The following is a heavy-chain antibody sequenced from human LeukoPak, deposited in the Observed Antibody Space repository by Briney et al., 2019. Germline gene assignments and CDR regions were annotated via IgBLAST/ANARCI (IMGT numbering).Heavy chain of an antibody. D-gene: IGHD3-9*01. CDR3: ARDSLYDILTGYTLLDY. V-gene: IGHV1-18*04. CDR2: ISAYNGNT. J-gene: IGHJ4*02. Sequence: GASVKVSCKASGYTFTGYYMHWVRQAPGQGLEWMGWISAYNGNTNYAQKLQGRVTMTTDTSTSTAYMELRSLRSDDTAVYYCARDSLYDILTGYTLLDYWGQGALVTVSS. CDR1: GYTFTGYY.